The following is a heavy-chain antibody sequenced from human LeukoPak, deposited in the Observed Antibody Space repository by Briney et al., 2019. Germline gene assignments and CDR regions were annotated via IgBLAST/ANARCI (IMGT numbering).Heavy chain of an antibody. D-gene: IGHD3-10*01. V-gene: IGHV4-30-4*01. J-gene: IGHJ6*02. CDR2: IYYSGST. CDR3: ARDYYGSGRSPRWYYGMDV. CDR1: GGSISSGDYY. Sequence: SETLSLTCTVSGGSISSGDYYWSWIHQPPGKGLEWIGYIYYSGSTYYNPSLKSRVTISVDTSKNQFSLKLSSVTAADTAVYYCARDYYGSGRSPRWYYGMDVWGQGTTVTVSS.